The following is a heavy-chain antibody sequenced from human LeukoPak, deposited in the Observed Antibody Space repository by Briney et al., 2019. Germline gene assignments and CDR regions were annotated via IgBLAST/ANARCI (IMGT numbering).Heavy chain of an antibody. D-gene: IGHD6-13*01. CDR2: IYSGGST. Sequence: GGSLRLSCAASGFTVSSNYMSWVRQAPGKGLEWVSVIYSGGSTYYADSVKGRFTISRHNSKNTLYLQMNSLRAEDTAVYYCARGPKGIAAAGTLGLDYWGQGTLVTVSS. V-gene: IGHV3-53*04. CDR1: GFTVSSNY. CDR3: ARGPKGIAAAGTLGLDY. J-gene: IGHJ4*02.